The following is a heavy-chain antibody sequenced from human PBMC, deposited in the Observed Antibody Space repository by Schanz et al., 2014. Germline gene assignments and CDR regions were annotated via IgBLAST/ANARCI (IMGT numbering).Heavy chain of an antibody. Sequence: EVQLVESGGDLVQPGGSLRLSCSASGFTFSTFAMHWVRQAPGKGLEYISAISNNGDSTYYADSVKGRLTISRDNSKNTLFLQMSSLRVDDMAVYYCGRAGTGMAGWYFELWGRGTLVTVSS. V-gene: IGHV3-64D*06. CDR1: GFTFSTFA. CDR3: GRAGTGMAGWYFEL. D-gene: IGHD5-18*01. CDR2: ISNNGDST. J-gene: IGHJ2*01.